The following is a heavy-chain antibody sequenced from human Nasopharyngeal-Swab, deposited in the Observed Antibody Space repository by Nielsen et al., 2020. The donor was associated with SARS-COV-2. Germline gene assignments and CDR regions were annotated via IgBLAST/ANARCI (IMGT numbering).Heavy chain of an antibody. CDR2: ISSNGGST. J-gene: IGHJ4*02. D-gene: IGHD3-10*01. V-gene: IGHV3-64D*06. Sequence: GGSLRLSCSASGFTFSSYAMHWVRQAPGKGLEYVSAISSNGGSTYYADSVKGRFTISRDNSKNTLYLQMSSLRAEDTAVYYCAEESRRLLWFGEARGYWGQGTLVTVSS. CDR1: GFTFSSYA. CDR3: AEESRRLLWFGEARGY.